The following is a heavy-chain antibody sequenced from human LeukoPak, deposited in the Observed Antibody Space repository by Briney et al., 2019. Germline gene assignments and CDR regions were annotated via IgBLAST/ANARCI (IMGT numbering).Heavy chain of an antibody. D-gene: IGHD2-2*01. Sequence: PGGSLRLSCAASGFTFTNYWMVWVRQGPGKGGEGVADINQDGSYKNYVDSVKRRFTISRDNAKTSLYLQMNSLRAEDTAVYYCARASKRYCSSTSCQSSAFDIWGQGTMVTVSS. CDR1: GFTFTNYW. J-gene: IGHJ3*02. CDR3: ARASKRYCSSTSCQSSAFDI. V-gene: IGHV3-7*01. CDR2: INQDGSYK.